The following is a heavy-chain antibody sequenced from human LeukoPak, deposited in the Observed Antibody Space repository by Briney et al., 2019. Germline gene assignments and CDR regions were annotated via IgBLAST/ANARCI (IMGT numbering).Heavy chain of an antibody. CDR3: ARDLGTYYGSGSYWAY. CDR2: IYYSGST. Sequence: SETLSLTCTVSGGSISSYYWSWIRQPPGKGLEWIGYIYYSGSTNYNPSLKSRVTISVDTSKNQFSLKLSSVTAADTAVYYCARDLGTYYGSGSYWAYWGQGTLVTVSS. D-gene: IGHD3-10*01. J-gene: IGHJ4*02. V-gene: IGHV4-59*01. CDR1: GGSISSYY.